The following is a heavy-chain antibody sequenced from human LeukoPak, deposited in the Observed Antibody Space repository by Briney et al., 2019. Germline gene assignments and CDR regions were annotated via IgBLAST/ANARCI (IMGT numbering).Heavy chain of an antibody. J-gene: IGHJ3*01. CDR3: ARDYARGTVTTN. CDR2: IIPILGIA. Sequence: SVKVSCKASGYTFTSYGISWVRQAPGQGLEWMGRIIPILGIANYAQKFQGRVTITADKSTSTAYMELSSLRPEDTAVYYCARDYARGTVTTNWGQGTMVTVSS. V-gene: IGHV1-69*04. D-gene: IGHD4-17*01. CDR1: GYTFTSYG.